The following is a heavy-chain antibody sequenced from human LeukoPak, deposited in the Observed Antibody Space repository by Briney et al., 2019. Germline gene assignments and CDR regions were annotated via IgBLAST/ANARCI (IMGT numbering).Heavy chain of an antibody. CDR1: GGSFSGYY. Sequence: SETLSLTCAVYGGSFSGYYWSWIRQPPGKGLEWIGEIKHSGSTNYNPSLKSRVTISVDTSKNQFSLKLSSVTAADTAVYYCARLVAKSIWGQGTMVTVSS. CDR3: ARLVAKSI. V-gene: IGHV4-34*01. D-gene: IGHD5-12*01. J-gene: IGHJ3*02. CDR2: IKHSGST.